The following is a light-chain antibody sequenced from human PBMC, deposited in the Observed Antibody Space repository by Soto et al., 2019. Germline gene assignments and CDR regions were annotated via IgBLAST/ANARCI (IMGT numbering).Light chain of an antibody. CDR1: QSVSSN. J-gene: IGKJ5*01. CDR3: QQYHNRPIT. CDR2: DAS. V-gene: IGKV3-15*01. Sequence: IVISQTHATLSVSPVESAPLSCRASQSVSSNLAWHQQKPGQAPRILMYDASTRATGISARFSGSGSGTEFTLTISSLQSEDFAVYYCQQYHNRPITFGQGKRLEIK.